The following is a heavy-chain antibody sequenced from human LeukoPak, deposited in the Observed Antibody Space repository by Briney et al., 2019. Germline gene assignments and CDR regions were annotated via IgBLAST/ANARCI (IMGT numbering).Heavy chain of an antibody. CDR2: IKSKTDGGTT. V-gene: IGHV3-15*01. Sequence: GGSLRLSCAASGFTFSNAWMSWVRQAPGKGLEWVGRIKSKTDGGTTDYAAPVKGRFTISRDDSKNTLYLQMNSLKTEDTAVYYCTTDFTAMVPMDYWGQGTLVTVSS. CDR3: TTDFTAMVPMDY. J-gene: IGHJ4*02. CDR1: GFTFSNAW. D-gene: IGHD5-18*01.